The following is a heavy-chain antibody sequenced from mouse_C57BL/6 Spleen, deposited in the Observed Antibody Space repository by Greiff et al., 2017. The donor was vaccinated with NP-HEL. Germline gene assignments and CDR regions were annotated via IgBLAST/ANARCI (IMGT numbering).Heavy chain of an antibody. D-gene: IGHD2-1*01. CDR2: FYPGSGSI. J-gene: IGHJ4*01. Sequence: QVQLKESGAELVKPGASVKLSCKASGYTFTEYTIHWVKQRSGQGLEWIGWFYPGSGSIKYNEKFKDKATLTADKSSSTAYMELSRLTSEDSAVYFCTRLGLYYGNPLYAMDYWGQGTSVTVSS. V-gene: IGHV1-62-2*01. CDR1: GYTFTEYT. CDR3: TRLGLYYGNPLYAMDY.